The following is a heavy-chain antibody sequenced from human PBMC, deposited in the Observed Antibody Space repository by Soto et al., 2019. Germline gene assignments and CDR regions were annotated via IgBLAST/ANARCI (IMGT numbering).Heavy chain of an antibody. CDR1: GGSISSGGYS. D-gene: IGHD3-22*01. Sequence: SETLSLTCAVSGGSISSGGYSWSWIRQPPGKGLEWVAYIYHSGSTYYNPSLKSRVTISVDRSKNQFSLNLSSVTAADTAVYYCARPIVVAPVHYAIDVWGQGTTVTVSS. CDR3: ARPIVVAPVHYAIDV. V-gene: IGHV4-30-2*01. J-gene: IGHJ6*02. CDR2: IYHSGST.